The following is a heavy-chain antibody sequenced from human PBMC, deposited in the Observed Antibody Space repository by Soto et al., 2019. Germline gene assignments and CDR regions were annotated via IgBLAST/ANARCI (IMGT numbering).Heavy chain of an antibody. D-gene: IGHD3-22*01. J-gene: IGHJ4*02. CDR2: IIPIFGTA. V-gene: IGHV1-69*13. CDR3: ARGGQFTYYYDSSGYYLGY. Sequence: SVKVSCKASGGTFSSYAISWVRQAPGQGLEWMGGIIPIFGTANYAQKFQGRVTITADESTSTAYMELSSLRSEDTAVYYCARGGQFTYYYDSSGYYLGYWGQGTLVTVSS. CDR1: GGTFSSYA.